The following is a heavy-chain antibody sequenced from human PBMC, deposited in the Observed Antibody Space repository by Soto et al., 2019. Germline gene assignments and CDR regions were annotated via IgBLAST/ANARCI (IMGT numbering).Heavy chain of an antibody. D-gene: IGHD2-21*02. CDR1: GYMFTRYG. V-gene: IGHV1-18*01. CDR3: ARSIVVVTALDY. Sequence: GASVKVSCKATGYMFTRYGITWVRQAPGQGLEWMGWISLNNGKTNYAQKFQGRVTITRDTSASTAYMELSSLRSEDTAVYYCARSIVVVTALDYWGQGTLVTVSS. CDR2: ISLNNGKT. J-gene: IGHJ4*02.